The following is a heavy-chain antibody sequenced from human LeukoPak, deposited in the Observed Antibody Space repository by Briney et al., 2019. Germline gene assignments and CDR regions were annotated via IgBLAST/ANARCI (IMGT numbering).Heavy chain of an antibody. D-gene: IGHD5-24*01. CDR2: ISYDGSNI. J-gene: IGHJ4*02. CDR3: ATERDGYNRYFDY. Sequence: GGSLRLSCAASGFTFSSYGMHWVRQAPGKGLEWVAVISYDGSNIYYADSVKGRFTISRDISKNTLYLQMNSLRPEDTAVYYCATERDGYNRYFDYWGQGTLVTVSS. V-gene: IGHV3-30*03. CDR1: GFTFSSYG.